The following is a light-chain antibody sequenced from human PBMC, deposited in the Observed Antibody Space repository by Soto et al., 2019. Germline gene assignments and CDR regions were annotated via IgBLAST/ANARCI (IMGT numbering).Light chain of an antibody. Sequence: DIQLTQSPSFLSASVGDGVTITCRASQGISSYLAWYQQKPGKAPNLLIYAASTLQSGVPSRFSGSGSGTEFTLTISSLQPDDFATYYCQQHNNYPFTFGPGTKVDIK. V-gene: IGKV1-9*01. CDR2: AAS. J-gene: IGKJ3*01. CDR3: QQHNNYPFT. CDR1: QGISSY.